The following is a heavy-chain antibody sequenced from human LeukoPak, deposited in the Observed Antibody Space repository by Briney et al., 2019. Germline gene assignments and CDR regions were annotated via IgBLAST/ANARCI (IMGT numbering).Heavy chain of an antibody. D-gene: IGHD6-13*01. J-gene: IGHJ4*02. CDR3: AREDAAAGINY. V-gene: IGHV4-30-2*01. Sequence: PSETLSLTCAVSGGSISSGGYPWSWIRQPPGKGLEWIGYIYHSGSTYYNPSLKSRVTIPVDRSKNQFSLKLSSVTAADTAVYYCAREDAAAGINYWGQGTLVTVSS. CDR1: GGSISSGGYP. CDR2: IYHSGST.